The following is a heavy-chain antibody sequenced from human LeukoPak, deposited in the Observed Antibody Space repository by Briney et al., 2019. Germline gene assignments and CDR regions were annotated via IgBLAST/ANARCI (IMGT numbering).Heavy chain of an antibody. CDR3: AREGTVDPYYYYYGMDV. V-gene: IGHV3-74*01. Sequence: PGGSLRLSCAASGFTFSSYWMHWVRQAPGKGLVWVSRINSDGSSTSYADSVKGRFTISRDNAKNTLYLQMNSLRAEDTAVYYCAREGTVDPYYYYYGMDVWGQGTRVTVSS. CDR2: INSDGSST. D-gene: IGHD1-1*01. J-gene: IGHJ6*02. CDR1: GFTFSSYW.